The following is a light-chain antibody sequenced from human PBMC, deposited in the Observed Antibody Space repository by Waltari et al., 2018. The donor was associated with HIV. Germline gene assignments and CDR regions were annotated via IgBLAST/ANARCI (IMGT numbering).Light chain of an antibody. CDR1: QTILYSSNNKND. CDR3: QQYYFTPPHT. Sequence: DIVMTQSPDSLAVSLGARATITFRSSQTILYSSNNKNDLSWYQQKLGQPSKLLISWASTRESGVPDRFSGSGSGTDFTLTISSLQPEDVAVYYCQQYYFTPPHTFGQGTKLEIK. CDR2: WAS. V-gene: IGKV4-1*01. J-gene: IGKJ2*01.